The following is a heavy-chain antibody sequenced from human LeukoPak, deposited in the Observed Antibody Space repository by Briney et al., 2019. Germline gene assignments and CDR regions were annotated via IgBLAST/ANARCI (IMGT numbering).Heavy chain of an antibody. CDR2: IYYSGST. CDR1: GGSISSGDYY. V-gene: IGHV4-30-4*08. D-gene: IGHD3-22*01. CDR3: ARVRVTRYYYDSSGSKYYFDY. J-gene: IGHJ4*02. Sequence: SQTLSLTCTVSGGSISSGDYYWSWIRQPPGKGLEWIGYIYYSGSTNYNPSLKSRVTISVDTSKNQFSLKLSSVTAADTAVYYCARVRVTRYYYDSSGSKYYFDYWGQGTLVTVSS.